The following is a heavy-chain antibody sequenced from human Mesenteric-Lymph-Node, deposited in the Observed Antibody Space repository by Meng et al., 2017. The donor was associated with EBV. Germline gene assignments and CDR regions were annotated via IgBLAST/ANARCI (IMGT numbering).Heavy chain of an antibody. CDR2: INHSGRP. J-gene: IGHJ4*02. CDR3: AVGGNYYDNSGLDY. D-gene: IGHD3-22*01. V-gene: IGHV4-34*01. Sequence: QVQLQQWGTRLLKPSETLSPTCAVYGGSFSDSYWSWVRPSPGKGLEWIGEINHSGRPNYNPSLRRRLTISLHASRNQFSLKLSSVTAADTAVYYCAVGGNYYDNSGLDYWGQGTLVTVSS. CDR1: GGSFSDSY.